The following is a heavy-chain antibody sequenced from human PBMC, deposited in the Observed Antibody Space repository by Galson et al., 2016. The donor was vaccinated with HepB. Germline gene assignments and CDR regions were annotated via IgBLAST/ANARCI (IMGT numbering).Heavy chain of an antibody. CDR2: MWTDGSKK. J-gene: IGHJ6*02. V-gene: IGHV3-33*01. CDR3: AREMPIREYYYYGMDV. CDR1: GFTFTSYV. D-gene: IGHD3-16*01. Sequence: SLRLSCAASGFTFTSYVMHWVRQAPGKGLEWVAVMWTDGSKKYYADSVRGRFTISRDNSNNTVFLHMDSLRVEDTAVSYCAREMPIREYYYYGMDVWGQGATVTVSS.